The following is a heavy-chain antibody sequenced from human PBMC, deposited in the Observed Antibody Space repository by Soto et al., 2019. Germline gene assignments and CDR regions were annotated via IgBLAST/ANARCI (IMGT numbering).Heavy chain of an antibody. J-gene: IGHJ6*02. D-gene: IGHD6-19*01. CDR2: INHSGST. CDR1: GGSFSGYY. CDR3: ARGEGGWTNYYYYGMDV. V-gene: IGHV4-34*01. Sequence: SETLSLTCAVYGGSFSGYYWSWIRQPPGKGLEWIGEINHSGSTNYNPSLKSRVTISVDTSKNQFSLKLSSVTAADTAVYYCARGEGGWTNYYYYGMDVWGQGTTVT.